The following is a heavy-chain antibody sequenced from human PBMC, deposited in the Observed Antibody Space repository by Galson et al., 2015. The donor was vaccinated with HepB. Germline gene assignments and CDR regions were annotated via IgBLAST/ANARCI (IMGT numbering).Heavy chain of an antibody. D-gene: IGHD5-24*01. CDR3: TREGSGGEMATIYPFDY. CDR1: GFTFGDYA. CDR2: IRSKAYGGTT. V-gene: IGHV3-49*03. Sequence: SLRLSCAASGFTFGDYAMSWFRQAPGKGLEWVGFIRSKAYGGTTEYAASVKGRFTISRDDSKSIAYLQMNSLKTEDTAVYYCTREGSGGEMATIYPFDYWGQGTLVTVSS. J-gene: IGHJ4*02.